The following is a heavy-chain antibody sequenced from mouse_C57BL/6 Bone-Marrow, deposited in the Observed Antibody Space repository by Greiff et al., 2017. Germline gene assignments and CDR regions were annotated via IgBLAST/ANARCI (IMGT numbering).Heavy chain of an antibody. D-gene: IGHD1-1*01. Sequence: QVQLQQPGAELVKPGASVKMSCKASGYTFTSYWITWVKQRPGQGLEWIGDIYPGSGSTNYNEKFKSKATPTVDTSSSTAYMQLSSLTSEDSAVYFCAREGDYCGSTYYAMDYWGQGTSVTVSS. CDR2: IYPGSGST. V-gene: IGHV1-55*01. CDR1: GYTFTSYW. CDR3: AREGDYCGSTYYAMDY. J-gene: IGHJ4*01.